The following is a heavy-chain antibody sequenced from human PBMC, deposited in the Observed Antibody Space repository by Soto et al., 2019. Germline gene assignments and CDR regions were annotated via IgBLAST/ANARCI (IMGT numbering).Heavy chain of an antibody. J-gene: IGHJ6*01. V-gene: IGHV4-39*01. D-gene: IGHD4-17*01. CDR1: GGSISSSSYY. CDR3: ASRGGDYGDYVWYYYYGMDV. Sequence: LSLTCTVSGGSISSSSYYLGWIRQPPGKGLDWIGSIYYSGSTYYNPSLKSRVTISVDTSKNQFSLKLSSVTAADTAVYYCASRGGDYGDYVWYYYYGMDVWGQGTTVTVSS. CDR2: IYYSGST.